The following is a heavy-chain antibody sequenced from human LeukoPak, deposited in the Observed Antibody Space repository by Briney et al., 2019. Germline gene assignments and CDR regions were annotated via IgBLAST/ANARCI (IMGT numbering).Heavy chain of an antibody. CDR2: ISASGSGT. D-gene: IGHD6-19*01. CDR3: AKVWGGSSGWYYFDY. J-gene: IGHJ4*02. V-gene: IGHV3-23*01. Sequence: GGSLRLSCAASGFTFSSYALTWVRQPPGRGLEWVSAISASGSGTYYAASVRGRFTISRDNSKNTMYVQMNSLRVEDTAVYYCAKVWGGSSGWYYFDYWGQGTQVTVSP. CDR1: GFTFSSYA.